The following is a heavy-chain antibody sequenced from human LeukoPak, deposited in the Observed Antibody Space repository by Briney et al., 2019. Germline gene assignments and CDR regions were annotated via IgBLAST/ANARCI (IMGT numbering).Heavy chain of an antibody. CDR2: IYTSGST. CDR1: GGSISSYY. CDR3: ARECGGSCYSGNDAFDI. V-gene: IGHV4-4*07. Sequence: SETLSLTCTVSGGSISSYYWSWIRQPAGKGLEWIGRIYTSGSTNYNPSLKSRVTMSVDTSKNQFSLKLSSVTAADTAVYYCARECGGSCYSGNDAFDIWGQGTMVTVSS. J-gene: IGHJ3*02. D-gene: IGHD2-15*01.